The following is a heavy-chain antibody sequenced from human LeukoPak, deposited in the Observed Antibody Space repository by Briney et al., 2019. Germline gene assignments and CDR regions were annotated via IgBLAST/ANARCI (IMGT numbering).Heavy chain of an antibody. CDR2: ISYDGSNK. Sequence: GGSLRLSCAASGFTFSSYAMHWVRQAPGKGLEWVAVISYDGSNKYYADSVKGRFTISRDNSKNTLYLQMNSLRAEDTAVYYCARDSRATLVFTIGGMDVWGQGTTVTVSS. J-gene: IGHJ6*02. V-gene: IGHV3-30-3*01. CDR1: GFTFSSYA. D-gene: IGHD3-10*01. CDR3: ARDSRATLVFTIGGMDV.